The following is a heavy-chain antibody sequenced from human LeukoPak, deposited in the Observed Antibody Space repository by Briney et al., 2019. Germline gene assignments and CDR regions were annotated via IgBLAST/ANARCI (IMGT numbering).Heavy chain of an antibody. J-gene: IGHJ4*02. Sequence: SETLSLTCTVSGASISDYYWSCIRQPPGKGLEWIGFGHYTGSSNYNPSLKSRVTTSVDTSKSQFSLKLISVTAADTAVYYCARHDNRGYYSLHYWGQGALVTVSS. CDR2: GHYTGSS. CDR1: GASISDYY. CDR3: ARHDNRGYYSLHY. D-gene: IGHD3-22*01. V-gene: IGHV4-59*08.